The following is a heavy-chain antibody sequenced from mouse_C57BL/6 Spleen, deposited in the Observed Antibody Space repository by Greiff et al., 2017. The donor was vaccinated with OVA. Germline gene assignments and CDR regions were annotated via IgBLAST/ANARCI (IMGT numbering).Heavy chain of an antibody. Sequence: QVQLKESGPELVKPGASVKISCKASGYAFSSSWMNWVKQRPGKGLEWIGRIYPGDGDTNYNGKFKGKATLTADKSSSTAYMQLSSLTSEDSAVYFCARTTTVVASFDYWGQGTTLTVSS. J-gene: IGHJ2*01. V-gene: IGHV1-82*01. CDR3: ARTTTVVASFDY. CDR1: GYAFSSSW. D-gene: IGHD1-1*01. CDR2: IYPGDGDT.